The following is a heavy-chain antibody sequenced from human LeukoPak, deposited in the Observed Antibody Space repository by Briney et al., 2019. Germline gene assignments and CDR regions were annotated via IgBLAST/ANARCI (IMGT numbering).Heavy chain of an antibody. CDR1: GFTFSSYW. V-gene: IGHV3-74*01. Sequence: PGGSLRPSCAASGFTFSSYWMHWVRQAPGKGLVWVSRINSDGSSTSYADSVKGRFTISRDNAKNTLYLQMNSLRAEDTAVYYCAREYSNRIPGSFGYYYYGMDVWGQGTTVTVSS. D-gene: IGHD4-11*01. J-gene: IGHJ6*02. CDR2: INSDGSST. CDR3: AREYSNRIPGSFGYYYYGMDV.